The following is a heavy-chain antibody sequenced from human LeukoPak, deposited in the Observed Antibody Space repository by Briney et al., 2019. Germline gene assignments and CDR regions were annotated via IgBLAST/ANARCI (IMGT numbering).Heavy chain of an antibody. CDR2: ISGIGGST. V-gene: IGHV3-23*01. CDR3: AKDYFVSVSRRGNWFDP. D-gene: IGHD2-2*01. Sequence: GGSLRLSCAASGFNFSSYAMSWVRQAPGKGLEWVSGISGIGGSTDYADPVKGRFTISRDNSKNTLHLQMNSLRVEDTAVYYCAKDYFVSVSRRGNWFDPWGQGTLVTVSS. CDR1: GFNFSSYA. J-gene: IGHJ5*02.